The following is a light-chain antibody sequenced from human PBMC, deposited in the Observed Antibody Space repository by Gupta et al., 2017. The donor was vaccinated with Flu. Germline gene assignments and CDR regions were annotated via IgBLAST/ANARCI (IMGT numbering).Light chain of an antibody. CDR1: SLRSYY. CDR3: NSRDSSGNLVV. J-gene: IGLJ2*01. Sequence: SSELTQDPAMSVALGQTVSITCQGDSLRSYYASWYQQKPGQAPVLVIYGKNNRPSGIPDRFSGSSSGNTASLTITGAQAEDEADYYCNSRDSSGNLVVFGGGTKLTVL. V-gene: IGLV3-19*01. CDR2: GKN.